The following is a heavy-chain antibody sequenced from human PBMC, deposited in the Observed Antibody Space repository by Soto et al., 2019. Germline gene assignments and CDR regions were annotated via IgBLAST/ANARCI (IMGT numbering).Heavy chain of an antibody. Sequence: GGSLRLSCAASGFTFSSYSMNWVRQAPGKGLEWVSYISSSSSTIYYADSVKGRFTISRDNAKNSLYLQMNSLRAEDTAVYYCARQLDYYYIDFWGKGTMVTVSS. D-gene: IGHD3-3*02. CDR1: GFTFSSYS. CDR3: ARQLDYYYIDF. J-gene: IGHJ6*03. V-gene: IGHV3-48*01. CDR2: ISSSSSTI.